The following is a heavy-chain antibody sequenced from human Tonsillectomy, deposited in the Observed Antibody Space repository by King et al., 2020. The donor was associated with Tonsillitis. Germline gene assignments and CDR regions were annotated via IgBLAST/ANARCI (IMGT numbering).Heavy chain of an antibody. CDR3: AKTPLSPADADFWRGIYPNWFDP. CDR2: TNPDRGGT. V-gene: IGHV1-2*02. J-gene: IGHJ5*02. Sequence: QLVQSGAEVKKPGASVKVSCKASGYTFTGYYMHWVRQAPGQGLEWMGWTNPDRGGTNYAQKFQGRVTMTRDTSIRTAYMELSNLTSDDTAVYFCAKTPLSPADADFWRGIYPNWFDPWGQGTLVTVSS. D-gene: IGHD3-3*01. CDR1: GYTFTGYY.